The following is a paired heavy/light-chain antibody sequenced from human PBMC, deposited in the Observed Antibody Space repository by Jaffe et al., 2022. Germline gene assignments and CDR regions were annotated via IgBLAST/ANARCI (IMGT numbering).Light chain of an antibody. J-gene: IGKJ2*02. CDR2: DAS. V-gene: IGKV3-20*01. CDR3: QQYGTSPCT. Sequence: EVVLTQSPGTLSLSPGERATLSCRASQSVTNSYVAWYLQKPGQAPRLLIYDASTRATGIPDRFSGSGSGADFTLTISRLEPEDFAVYYCQQYGTSPCTFGQGTKLEIK. CDR1: QSVTNSY.
Heavy chain of an antibody. V-gene: IGHV3-30*18. J-gene: IGHJ2*01. CDR3: AKNPVAGRWYFDL. CDR1: GFSFSSFG. CDR2: ISNDGTYI. Sequence: QVQLVESGGGVVQPGRSLRLSCAASGFSFSSFGMHWVRQAPGKGLEWVAAISNDGTYIYYADSVKGRFTISRDNSKNTVYLQMNSLRAEDTAIYECAKNPVAGRWYFDLWGRGTLVTVSS.